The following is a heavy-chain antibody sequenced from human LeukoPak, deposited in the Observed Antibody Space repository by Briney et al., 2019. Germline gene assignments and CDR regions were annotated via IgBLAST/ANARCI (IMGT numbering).Heavy chain of an antibody. J-gene: IGHJ3*02. Sequence: GGSLRLSCAASEFTFSSYGMNWVRQAPGKGLEWVAFIRFDGRDKYYTDSVKGRFTISRDNSKNTLFLQMNSLRVEDTAVYYCAKDQGWGAFDIWGQGTMVTVSS. CDR2: IRFDGRDK. V-gene: IGHV3-30*02. CDR1: EFTFSSYG. CDR3: AKDQGWGAFDI. D-gene: IGHD3-16*01.